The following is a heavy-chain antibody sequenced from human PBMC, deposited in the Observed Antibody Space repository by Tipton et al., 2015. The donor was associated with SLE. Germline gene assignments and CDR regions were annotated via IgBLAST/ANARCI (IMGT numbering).Heavy chain of an antibody. Sequence: QSGPEVKEPGASLKVSCKASGYTFASYGISWVRQAPGQGLEWMGWISAYNGNTNYAQKLQGRVTMTTDTSTSTAYMELGSLRSDDTAVYYCARTSWGTAMVDYWGQGTLVTVSS. CDR1: GYTFASYG. D-gene: IGHD5-18*01. CDR3: ARTSWGTAMVDY. CDR2: ISAYNGNT. V-gene: IGHV1-18*01. J-gene: IGHJ4*02.